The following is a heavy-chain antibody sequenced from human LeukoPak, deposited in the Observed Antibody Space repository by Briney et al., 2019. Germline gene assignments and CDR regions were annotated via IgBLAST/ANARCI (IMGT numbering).Heavy chain of an antibody. CDR1: GFTFSSYS. CDR3: ARDPYIGQVNLFDY. J-gene: IGHJ4*02. V-gene: IGHV3-48*01. D-gene: IGHD3-10*01. Sequence: PGGSLRLSCAASGFTFSSYSMNWVRQAPGKGLEWVSYISSSSSTIYYADSVKGRFTISRDNAKNSLYLQMNSLRAEDTAVYYCARDPYIGQVNLFDYWGQGTLVTVSS. CDR2: ISSSSSTI.